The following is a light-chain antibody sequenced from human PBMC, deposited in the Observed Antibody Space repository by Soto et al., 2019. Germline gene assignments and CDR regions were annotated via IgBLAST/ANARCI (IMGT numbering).Light chain of an antibody. CDR3: QQYGSSPPS. CDR2: GAI. CDR1: ESVSSGY. V-gene: IGKV3-20*01. J-gene: IGKJ2*01. Sequence: EIVLTQSPGTLSLSPGERVTLSCRASESVSSGYVGWYQQKPGQAPRLVIFGAIGRATGIPDRFRGSGSGTDFTLTISSLEPEDFAVYYCQQYGSSPPSFGQGIKLEIK.